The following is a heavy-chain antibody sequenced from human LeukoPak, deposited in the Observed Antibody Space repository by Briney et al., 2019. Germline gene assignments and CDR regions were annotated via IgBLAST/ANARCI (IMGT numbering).Heavy chain of an antibody. CDR1: GFTFSSYG. V-gene: IGHV3-30*02. CDR3: VKGGPHGY. CDR2: IRYDGSDD. J-gene: IGHJ4*02. Sequence: GESLRLSCAASGFTFSSYGIHWVRQAPGKGLEWVAFIRYDGSDDYYADSLKGRFTISRDNSKNTVYLQMNSLRGEDTAFYYCVKGGPHGYWGQGTLVTVSS. D-gene: IGHD5-12*01.